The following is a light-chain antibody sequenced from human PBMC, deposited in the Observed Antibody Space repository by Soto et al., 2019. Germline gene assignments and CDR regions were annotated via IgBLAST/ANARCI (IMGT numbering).Light chain of an antibody. CDR3: QQCGNSPPWT. CDR2: GAS. CDR1: QSVSSSY. Sequence: EIVLPQSPATLSLSPGERATLSCRAIQSVSSSYLAWYQQKPGQAPRLLIYGASSRATGIPDRFSGSGSETDFTLTISRLEPEDFAVYYCQQCGNSPPWTFGQGTKVDIK. J-gene: IGKJ1*01. V-gene: IGKV3-20*01.